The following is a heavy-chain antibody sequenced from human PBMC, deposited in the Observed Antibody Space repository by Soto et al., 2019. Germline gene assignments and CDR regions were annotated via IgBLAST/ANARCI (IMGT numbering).Heavy chain of an antibody. Sequence: QVQLQESGPGLVKPSGTLSLTCAVSSGSISSSNWWSWVRQPPGKGLEWIGEIYHSGSTNYNPSLKSRATISVDKSKNQSSLKLSSVTAADTAVYYCAIPRRGDSQTYWYFALWGRGTLVTVSS. CDR3: AIPRRGDSQTYWYFAL. D-gene: IGHD4-17*01. J-gene: IGHJ2*01. V-gene: IGHV4-4*02. CDR1: SGSISSSNW. CDR2: IYHSGST.